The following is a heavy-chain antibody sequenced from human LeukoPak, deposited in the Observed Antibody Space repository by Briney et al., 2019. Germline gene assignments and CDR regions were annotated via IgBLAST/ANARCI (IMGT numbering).Heavy chain of an antibody. V-gene: IGHV3-7*03. D-gene: IGHD6-19*01. J-gene: IGHJ3*02. CDR3: ARDQEYSSGWSAFDI. CDR1: GFTFSSYW. Sequence: PGGSLRLSCAASGFTFSSYWMSWVRQAPGKGLEWLANIKQDGSEKYYVDSVKGRFTISRDNAKNSLYLQMNSLRAEDTAVYYCARDQEYSSGWSAFDIWGQGTMVTVSS. CDR2: IKQDGSEK.